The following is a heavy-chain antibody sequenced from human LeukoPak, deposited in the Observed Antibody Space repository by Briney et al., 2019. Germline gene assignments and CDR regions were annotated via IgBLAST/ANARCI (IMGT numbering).Heavy chain of an antibody. CDR2: IISKTDGGTT. CDR3: TTTGGSTTLFVDY. V-gene: IGHV3-15*01. Sequence: PGGSLRLSCAASGFTFSNAWMSWVRQAPGKGLEWVGRIISKTDGGTTDYAAPVKGRFTISRDDSKDTLYLQMNSLKSEDTALYYCTTTGGSTTLFVDYWGQGTLVTVSS. J-gene: IGHJ4*02. D-gene: IGHD1-26*01. CDR1: GFTFSNAW.